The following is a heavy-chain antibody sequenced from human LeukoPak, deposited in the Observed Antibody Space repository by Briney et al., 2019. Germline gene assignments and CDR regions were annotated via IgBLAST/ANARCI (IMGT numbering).Heavy chain of an antibody. V-gene: IGHV4-38-2*01. Sequence: KPSETLSPTCAFSGFSISSGDYWGWIRQPPGKGLEWIGTLYHTGTTYYNPSLKSRVTIPVNTSSNQFSLRLSSVTAADTAVYYCARLGCGSTSCYKIWFDPWGQGTLVTVSS. J-gene: IGHJ5*02. D-gene: IGHD2-2*02. CDR2: LYHTGTT. CDR1: GFSISSGDY. CDR3: ARLGCGSTSCYKIWFDP.